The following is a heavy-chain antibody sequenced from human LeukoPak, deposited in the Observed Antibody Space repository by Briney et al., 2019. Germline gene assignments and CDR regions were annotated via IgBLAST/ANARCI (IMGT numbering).Heavy chain of an antibody. CDR3: ARDQEAFDY. V-gene: IGHV1-46*01. Sequence: ASVKVSCKASGYSFTSNYIHWVRQAPGQGLEWMGMIYPRDGSTSYAQKFQGRVTVTRDTSTSTVHMELSGLRSKDTAVYYCARDQEAFDYWGQGTLVTVSS. J-gene: IGHJ4*02. CDR2: IYPRDGST. CDR1: GYSFTSNY.